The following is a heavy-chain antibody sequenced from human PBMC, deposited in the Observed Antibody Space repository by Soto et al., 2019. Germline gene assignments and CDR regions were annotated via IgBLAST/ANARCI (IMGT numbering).Heavy chain of an antibody. D-gene: IGHD6-13*01. J-gene: IGHJ6*02. Sequence: QVQLVESGGGVVQPGRSLRLSCAASGFTFSSYAMHWVRQAPGKGLAWVAVISYDGSNKYYADSVKGRFTISRDNSKNTLYLQMNSLRAEDTAVYYTAAAGRGLRYYYYGMDVWGQGTTVTVSS. V-gene: IGHV3-30-3*01. CDR3: AAAGRGLRYYYYGMDV. CDR2: ISYDGSNK. CDR1: GFTFSSYA.